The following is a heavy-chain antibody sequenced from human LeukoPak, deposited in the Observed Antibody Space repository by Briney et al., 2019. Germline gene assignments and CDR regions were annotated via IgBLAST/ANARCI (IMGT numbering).Heavy chain of an antibody. J-gene: IGHJ3*01. CDR2: ISNRGST. D-gene: IGHD1-26*01. Sequence: PSETLSLTCGVSGASVSSRFWSWIRQTPGMGLEWIGYISNRGSTGYNPSLKSRVTISVDAPKNEVSLNVRSVSAADTAVYYCAKGVSGTYFAFDVWGQGRTV. CDR1: GASVSSRF. CDR3: AKGVSGTYFAFDV. V-gene: IGHV4-59*02.